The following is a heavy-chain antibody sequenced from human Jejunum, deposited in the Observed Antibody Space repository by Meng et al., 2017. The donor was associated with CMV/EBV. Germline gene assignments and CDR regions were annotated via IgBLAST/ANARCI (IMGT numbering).Heavy chain of an antibody. CDR3: AKDRPPYYYDSSGYHPGFDY. CDR2: ILYDGTNK. J-gene: IGHJ4*02. CDR1: SCG. Sequence: SCGLHWIRQATSRGMEWVAGILYDGTNKYYADSVKGRFTISRDNSKNTLYLQMNSLRAEDTAVYYCAKDRPPYYYDSSGYHPGFDYWGQGTLVTVSS. D-gene: IGHD3-22*01. V-gene: IGHV3-33*06.